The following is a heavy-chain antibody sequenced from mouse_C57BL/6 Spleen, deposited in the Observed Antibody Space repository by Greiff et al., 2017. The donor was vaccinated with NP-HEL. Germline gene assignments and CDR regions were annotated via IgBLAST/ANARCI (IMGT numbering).Heavy chain of an antibody. CDR3: AREGFYYYAMDY. CDR1: GFTFSDYG. Sequence: EVKLVESGGGLVKPGGSLKLSCAASGFTFSDYGMHWVRQAPEKGLEWVAYISSGSSTIYYADTVKGRFTISRDNAKNTLFLQMTSLRSEDTAMYYCAREGFYYYAMDYWGQGTSVTVSS. V-gene: IGHV5-17*01. J-gene: IGHJ4*01. CDR2: ISSGSSTI.